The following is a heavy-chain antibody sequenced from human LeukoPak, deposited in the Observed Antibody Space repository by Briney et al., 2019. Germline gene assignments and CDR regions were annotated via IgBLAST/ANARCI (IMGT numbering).Heavy chain of an antibody. CDR1: GYTFTGYY. CDR3: ARASRYYYDSSGYYAFFDY. D-gene: IGHD3-22*01. Sequence: GASVTVSCKASGYTFTGYYMHWVRQAPGQGLEWMGWINPNSGGTNYAQKFQGRVTMTRDTSISTAYMELSRLRSDDTAVYYCARASRYYYDSSGYYAFFDYWGQGTLVTVSS. J-gene: IGHJ4*02. CDR2: INPNSGGT. V-gene: IGHV1-2*02.